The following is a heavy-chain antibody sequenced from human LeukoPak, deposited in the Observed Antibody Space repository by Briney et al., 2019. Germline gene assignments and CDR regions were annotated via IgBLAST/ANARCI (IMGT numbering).Heavy chain of an antibody. Sequence: SQTLSLTCTVSGGSISSGDYYWRWIRQPPGTGLEWIGYIYYSGSTYYNPSLKSRVTISVDTSKNQFSLKLSSVTAADTAVYYCARDPVDYYDSSGYRTGYWGQGTLVTVSS. CDR1: GGSISSGDYY. CDR2: IYYSGST. CDR3: ARDPVDYYDSSGYRTGY. V-gene: IGHV4-30-4*08. J-gene: IGHJ4*02. D-gene: IGHD3-22*01.